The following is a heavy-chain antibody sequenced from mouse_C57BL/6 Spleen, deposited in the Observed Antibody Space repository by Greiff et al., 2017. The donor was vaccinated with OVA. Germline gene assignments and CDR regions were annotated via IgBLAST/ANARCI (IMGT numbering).Heavy chain of an antibody. V-gene: IGHV1-82*01. CDR3: ARAYCSPYWSFDV. CDR1: GYAFSSSW. J-gene: IGHJ1*03. CDR2: IYPGDGDT. D-gene: IGHD2-12*01. Sequence: VQLQQSGPELVKPGASVKISCKASGYAFSSSWMNWVKQRPGKGLEWIGRIYPGDGDTNYNGKFKGKATLTADKSSSTAYMQLSSLTSEDSAVYFCARAYCSPYWSFDVWGTGTTVTVSS.